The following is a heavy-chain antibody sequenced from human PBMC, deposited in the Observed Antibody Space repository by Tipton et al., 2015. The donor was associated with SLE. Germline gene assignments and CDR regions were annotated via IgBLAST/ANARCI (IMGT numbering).Heavy chain of an antibody. CDR3: ARQGTGFGSGRDDY. V-gene: IGHV4-39*01. D-gene: IGHD1-14*01. CDR2: IYYSGST. Sequence: TLSLTCTVSGCSISSSSYYWGCIRQPPGKEPEWIVCIYYSGSTYYTPSLNSLVTTSVDTSKNQFFLILDSVTVEGTAVYYCARQGTGFGSGRDDYWGQGILVTVSS. J-gene: IGHJ4*02. CDR1: GCSISSSSYY.